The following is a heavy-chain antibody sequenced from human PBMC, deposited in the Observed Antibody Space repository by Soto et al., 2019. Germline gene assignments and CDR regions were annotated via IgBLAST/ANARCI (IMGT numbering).Heavy chain of an antibody. D-gene: IGHD6-13*01. V-gene: IGHV1-69*01. CDR1: GGTFSSYA. Sequence: QVQLVQSGAEVKKPGSSVKVSCKASGGTFSSYAISWVRQAPGQGLEWMGGIIPIFGTANYAQKFQGRVTITADESTSTAYMKLSSLRSEDTAVYYCASTGESIAAAGMANYYYYYGMDVWGQGTTVTVSS. CDR2: IIPIFGTA. J-gene: IGHJ6*02. CDR3: ASTGESIAAAGMANYYYYYGMDV.